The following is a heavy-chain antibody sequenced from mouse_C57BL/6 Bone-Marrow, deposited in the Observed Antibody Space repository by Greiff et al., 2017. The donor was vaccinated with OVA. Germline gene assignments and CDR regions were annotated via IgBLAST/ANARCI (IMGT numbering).Heavy chain of an antibody. J-gene: IGHJ4*01. V-gene: IGHV5-4*01. D-gene: IGHD1-1*01. CDR1: GFTFSSYA. CDR2: ISDGGSYT. CDR3: ARGSSLYAMDY. Sequence: EVHLVESGGGLVKPGGSLKLSCAASGFTFSSYAMSWVRQTPEKRLEWVATISDGGSYTSYPDNVKGRFTISRDNAKNNLYLQMSHLKSEDTAMYYCARGSSLYAMDYWGQGTSVTVSS.